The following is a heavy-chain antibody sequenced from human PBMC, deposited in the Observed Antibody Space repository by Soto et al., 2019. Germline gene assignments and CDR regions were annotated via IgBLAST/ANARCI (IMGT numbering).Heavy chain of an antibody. V-gene: IGHV1-69*13. J-gene: IGHJ6*02. CDR1: GGTFSSYA. CDR3: ACVLGYYYGMDA. Sequence: GASVKVSCKASGGTFSSYAISWVRQAPGQGLEWMGGIIPIFGTANYAQKFQGRVTITADESTSTAYMELSSLRSEDTAVYYCACVLGYYYGMDAWGQGTTVTVSS. CDR2: IIPIFGTA.